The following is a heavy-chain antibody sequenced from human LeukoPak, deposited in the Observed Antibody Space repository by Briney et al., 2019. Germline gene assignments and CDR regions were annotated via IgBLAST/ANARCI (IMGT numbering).Heavy chain of an antibody. Sequence: GGSLRLSCAASGFTFSSYAMSWVRQAPGKGLEWVSAISGSGVSTYYADSVKGRFTISRDNSKNTLYLQMHSLRAEDTAVYYCAKAADVETLLLFDYWGQGTLVTVSS. D-gene: IGHD3-3*01. V-gene: IGHV3-23*01. CDR3: AKAADVETLLLFDY. CDR2: ISGSGVST. J-gene: IGHJ4*02. CDR1: GFTFSSYA.